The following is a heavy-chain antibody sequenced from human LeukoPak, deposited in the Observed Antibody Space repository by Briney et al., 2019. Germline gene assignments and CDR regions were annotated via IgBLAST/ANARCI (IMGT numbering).Heavy chain of an antibody. CDR3: ARESGPAAMVTQLDY. Sequence: PGGYLRLSCAASGFTFSSYAMHWVRQAPGKGLEYVSAISSNGGSTYYANSVKGRFTISRDNSKNTLYLQMGSLRAEDMAVYYCARESGPAAMVTQLDYWGQGTLVTVSS. CDR1: GFTFSSYA. J-gene: IGHJ4*02. CDR2: ISSNGGST. D-gene: IGHD5-18*01. V-gene: IGHV3-64*01.